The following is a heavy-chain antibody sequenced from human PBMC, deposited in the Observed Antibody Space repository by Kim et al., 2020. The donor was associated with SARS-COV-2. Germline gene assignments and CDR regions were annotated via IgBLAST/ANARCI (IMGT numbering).Heavy chain of an antibody. Sequence: GGSLRLSCAASGFTFSSYGMHWVRQAPGKGLEWVAVIWYDGSNKYYADSVKGRFTISRDNSKNTLYLQMNSLRAEDTAVYYCAKVSKPGYYYYGMDVWGQGTTVTVSS. CDR3: AKVSKPGYYYYGMDV. V-gene: IGHV3-33*06. CDR1: GFTFSSYG. CDR2: IWYDGSNK. J-gene: IGHJ6*02.